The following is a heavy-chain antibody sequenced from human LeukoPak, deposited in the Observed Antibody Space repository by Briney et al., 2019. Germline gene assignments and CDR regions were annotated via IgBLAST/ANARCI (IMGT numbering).Heavy chain of an antibody. V-gene: IGHV4-61*01. D-gene: IGHD3-3*01. CDR3: ARGITIFGVAPFDY. Sequence: SETLSLTCAVSGYSISSGYYWSWIRQPPGKGLEWIGYIYYSGCTNYNPSLKSRVTISVDTSKNQFSLKLSSVTAADTAVYYCARGITIFGVAPFDYWGQGTLVTVSS. J-gene: IGHJ4*02. CDR1: GYSISSGYY. CDR2: IYYSGCT.